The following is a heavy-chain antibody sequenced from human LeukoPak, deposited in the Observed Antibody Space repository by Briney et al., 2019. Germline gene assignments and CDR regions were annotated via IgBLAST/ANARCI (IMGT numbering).Heavy chain of an antibody. CDR3: AKALYRSSPTFDY. J-gene: IGHJ4*02. V-gene: IGHV3-30*02. CDR2: ILYDGSNT. D-gene: IGHD6-13*01. Sequence: GGSLRLSCAASGFTFSSYGMLWVRQAPGKGLEWVAFILYDGSNTYYPDSVKGRFTISRDNSKNTLYLQMDSLRTEDTAVYYCAKALYRSSPTFDYWGQGTLVTVSS. CDR1: GFTFSSYG.